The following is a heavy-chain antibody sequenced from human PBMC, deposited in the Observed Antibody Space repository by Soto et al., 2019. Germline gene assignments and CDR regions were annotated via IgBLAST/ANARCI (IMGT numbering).Heavy chain of an antibody. CDR1: GFTLSYW. D-gene: IGHD4-17*01. Sequence: EVQLVQSGGGLVQPGGSLRLSCTPSGFTLSYWMSWVRQAPGKGLEWVANIKEEGSEIQYVDSVKGRFTLSRDTAKNSLYREMTRLRVEDTAVYYCASPRSVTSGLDRWGQGTLVTVSS. V-gene: IGHV3-7*01. CDR3: ASPRSVTSGLDR. J-gene: IGHJ5*02. CDR2: IKEEGSEI.